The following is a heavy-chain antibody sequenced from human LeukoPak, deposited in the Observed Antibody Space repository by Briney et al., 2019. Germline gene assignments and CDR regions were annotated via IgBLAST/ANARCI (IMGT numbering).Heavy chain of an antibody. CDR2: IYYSGST. D-gene: IGHD3-3*01. Sequence: SETLSLTCTVSGGSISSGDYYWSWIRQPPGKGLQWFGYIYYSGSTYYNPSLKSRVTISVDTSKTQFSLKLSSETAADTAVYYCARVPVLKWLLGSYWYFDLWGRGTLVTVSS. J-gene: IGHJ2*01. V-gene: IGHV4-30-4*08. CDR1: GGSISSGDYY. CDR3: ARVPVLKWLLGSYWYFDL.